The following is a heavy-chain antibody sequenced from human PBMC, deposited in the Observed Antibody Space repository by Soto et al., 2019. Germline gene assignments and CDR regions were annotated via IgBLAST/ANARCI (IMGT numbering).Heavy chain of an antibody. CDR2: IFSNDEK. J-gene: IGHJ4*02. V-gene: IGHV2-26*01. Sequence: QVTLKESGPVLVKPTETLTLTCTVSGFSLRNSRIGVSWIRQPPGKAQEWLAHIFSNDEKSYSTSLKSRLTISKDTSKSQVVLIMTNMDPGDTATYYCARIPYDSTGYYSPYWGQGTLVTVSS. CDR3: ARIPYDSTGYYSPY. D-gene: IGHD3-22*01. CDR1: GFSLRNSRIG.